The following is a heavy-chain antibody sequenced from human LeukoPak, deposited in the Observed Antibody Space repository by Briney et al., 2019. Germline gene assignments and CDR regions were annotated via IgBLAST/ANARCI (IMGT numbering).Heavy chain of an antibody. V-gene: IGHV1-18*01. Sequence: ASVKVSCKASGGTFSSYAISWVRQAPGQGLEWMGWISTYNGNTNYAQKLQGRVTMSTDTSTSTAYMELRSLRADDTAVYYCAREGYCNNTICEKPFDYWGQGTLVTVSS. CDR1: GGTFSSYA. CDR2: ISTYNGNT. J-gene: IGHJ4*02. D-gene: IGHD2-2*01. CDR3: AREGYCNNTICEKPFDY.